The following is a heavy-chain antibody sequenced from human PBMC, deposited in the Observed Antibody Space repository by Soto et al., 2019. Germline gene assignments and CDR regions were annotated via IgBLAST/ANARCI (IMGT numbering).Heavy chain of an antibody. Sequence: EVQLVESGGGLVKPGGSLRLSCAASGFTFSNAWMSWVRQAPGKGLEWVGRIKSKRDGGTTDYAAPVKDRFTISRDDSKNTLYLQVSSLKTEDTAVYYCTTDNFSGGGCTGWDVWGKGTTVTVTS. CDR3: TTDNFSGGGCTGWDV. D-gene: IGHD2-15*01. CDR2: IKSKRDGGTT. V-gene: IGHV3-15*01. CDR1: GFTFSNAW. J-gene: IGHJ6*04.